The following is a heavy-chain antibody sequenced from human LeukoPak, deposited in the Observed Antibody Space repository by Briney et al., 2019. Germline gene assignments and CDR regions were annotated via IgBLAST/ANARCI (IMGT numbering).Heavy chain of an antibody. J-gene: IGHJ3*02. V-gene: IGHV3-30*02. CDR2: IRYDGTNK. D-gene: IGHD3-10*01. Sequence: GGSLRLSCAASGFIFNNYGMHWVRQAPGKGLEWVAFIRYDGTNKYYADSVKGRFTISRDNSKSTHYLQLNSLRAEDTAVYHCARDYDFGPGSESLGALDIWGQGTMVTVSS. CDR3: ARDYDFGPGSESLGALDI. CDR1: GFIFNNYG.